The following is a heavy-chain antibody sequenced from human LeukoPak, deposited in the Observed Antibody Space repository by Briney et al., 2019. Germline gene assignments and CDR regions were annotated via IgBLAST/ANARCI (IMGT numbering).Heavy chain of an antibody. CDR2: IYYSGST. Sequence: SETLSLTCTVSGGSISSYYWSWIRQPPGKGLEGSGYIYYSGSTNYNPSLKSRVTISVDTSKNQFSLKLSSVTAADTAVYYCARTKSPYYYYYGMDVWGQGTTVTVSS. CDR1: GGSISSYY. V-gene: IGHV4-59*08. J-gene: IGHJ6*02. CDR3: ARTKSPYYYYYGMDV.